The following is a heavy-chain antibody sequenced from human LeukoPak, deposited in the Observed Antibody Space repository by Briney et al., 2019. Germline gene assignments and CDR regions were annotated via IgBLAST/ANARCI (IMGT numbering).Heavy chain of an antibody. CDR2: IKRDGSQK. Sequence: GGSLRLSCAAPGFSFSSNWMGWVRQAPGKGLEWVAHIKRDGSQKYYLDSVKGRFTISRDNAKNSLYLQMNSLRAEDTAVYYCARGGTRSPIDWGPGTLVTVSS. J-gene: IGHJ4*02. CDR3: ARGGTRSPID. CDR1: GFSFSSNW. V-gene: IGHV3-7*01. D-gene: IGHD2/OR15-2a*01.